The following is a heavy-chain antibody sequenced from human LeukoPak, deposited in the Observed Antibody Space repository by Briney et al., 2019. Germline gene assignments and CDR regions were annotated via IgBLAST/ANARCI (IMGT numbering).Heavy chain of an antibody. D-gene: IGHD3-22*01. J-gene: IGHJ4*02. Sequence: GGSLRLSCAASGFTFSSYAMSWVRQAPGKGLEWVSAISGSGGSTYYADSVKGRFTISRDNSKNTLYLQMNNLRAEDTAVYYCAKGPPRITMIVVAPTGYWGQGTLVTVSS. V-gene: IGHV3-23*01. CDR1: GFTFSSYA. CDR3: AKGPPRITMIVVAPTGY. CDR2: ISGSGGST.